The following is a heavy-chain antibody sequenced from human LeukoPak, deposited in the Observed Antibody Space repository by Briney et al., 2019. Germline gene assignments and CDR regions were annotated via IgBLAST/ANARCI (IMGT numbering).Heavy chain of an antibody. Sequence: SETLSLTCTISGGSISSYYWSWIRQPPGKGLEWIGHIYGSGSTNYNPSLKSRVTLSVDTSKNQFSLKLSSVTAADTAVYYCAREGTSGTHLNWFDPWGQGTLVTVSS. J-gene: IGHJ5*02. CDR2: IYGSGST. D-gene: IGHD1-1*01. CDR1: GGSISSYY. V-gene: IGHV4-59*01. CDR3: AREGTSGTHLNWFDP.